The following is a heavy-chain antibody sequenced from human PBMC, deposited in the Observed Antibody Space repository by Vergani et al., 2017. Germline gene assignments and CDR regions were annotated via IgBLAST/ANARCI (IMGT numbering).Heavy chain of an antibody. J-gene: IGHJ4*02. Sequence: QVQLQESGPGLVKPSQTLSLTCTVSGGSISSGSYYWSWIRQPAGKGLEWIGRIHTSGSTNYNPSLKSRVTISVDTSKNQFSLKLSSVTAADTAVYYCARDRRSGSSWYLDYWGQGTLVTVSS. CDR1: GGSISSGSYY. V-gene: IGHV4-61*02. CDR3: ARDRRSGSSWYLDY. D-gene: IGHD6-13*01. CDR2: IHTSGST.